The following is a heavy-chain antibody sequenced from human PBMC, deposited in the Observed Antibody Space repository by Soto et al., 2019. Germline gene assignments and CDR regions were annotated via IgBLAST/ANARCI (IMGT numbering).Heavy chain of an antibody. J-gene: IGHJ5*02. CDR2: ISYDGSKK. Sequence: QVQLVESGGGVVQPGRSLRLSCAVSGFTFSSYAMHCVRQAPGKGLEWVAVISYDGSKKYCADSVKGRFTISRDNSKNTLNLQMNILRAEDTAVYYCARERGYDDSSGYSDYWFDPWGQGTLVTVSS. CDR3: ARERGYDDSSGYSDYWFDP. D-gene: IGHD3-22*01. CDR1: GFTFSSYA. V-gene: IGHV3-30-3*01.